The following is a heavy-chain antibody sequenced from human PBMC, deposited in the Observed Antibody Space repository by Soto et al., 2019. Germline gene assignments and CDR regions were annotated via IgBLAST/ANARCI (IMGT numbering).Heavy chain of an antibody. D-gene: IGHD2-21*02. CDR1: AGSITGDSYY. Sequence: SETLSLTCNVSAGSITGDSYYWTWIRQPPGKGLEWLGYISYNGRTNYNPSLKSRVTISVDTSRKQLFLRLTSVTAADTAIYYCARDPCGSDCYSGLDYWGQGSLVTVSS. V-gene: IGHV4-61*01. CDR3: ARDPCGSDCYSGLDY. J-gene: IGHJ4*02. CDR2: ISYNGRT.